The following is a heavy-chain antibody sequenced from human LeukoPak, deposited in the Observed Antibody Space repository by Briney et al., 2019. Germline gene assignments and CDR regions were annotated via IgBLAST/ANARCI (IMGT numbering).Heavy chain of an antibody. CDR3: ARDHEVPAAIID. Sequence: KPGGSLRLSCAASGFTFSDYYMSWIRQAPGKGLGWVSYISSSGSTIYYADSVKGRFTISRDNAKNSLYLQMNSLRAEDTAVYYCARDHEVPAAIIDWGQGILVTVSS. D-gene: IGHD2-2*01. CDR2: ISSSGSTI. J-gene: IGHJ4*02. V-gene: IGHV3-11*01. CDR1: GFTFSDYY.